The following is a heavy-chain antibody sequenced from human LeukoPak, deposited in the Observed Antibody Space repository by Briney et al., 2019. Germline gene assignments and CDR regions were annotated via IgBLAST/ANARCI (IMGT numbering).Heavy chain of an antibody. CDR1: GGSFSYYY. J-gene: IGHJ5*02. Sequence: PSETLSLTCAVYGGSFSYYYWSWIRQPPGKTLKWIGEINHSGSTNYNPSLKSRVTISVDTSKNQFSLKLSSVTAADTAVYYCAIRKYYDILTGYRKIPTSGFDPWGQGTLVTVSS. D-gene: IGHD3-9*01. CDR2: INHSGST. CDR3: AIRKYYDILTGYRKIPTSGFDP. V-gene: IGHV4-34*01.